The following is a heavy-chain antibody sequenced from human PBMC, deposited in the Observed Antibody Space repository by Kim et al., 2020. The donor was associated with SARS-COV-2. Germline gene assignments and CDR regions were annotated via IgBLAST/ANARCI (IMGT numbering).Heavy chain of an antibody. CDR1: GFFFSSYG. V-gene: IGHV3-30*18. Sequence: GGSLRLSCAASGFFFSSYGMHWVRQAPGKGLEWVSVISNDGSIKYYADSVKGRFTISRDNSKKTLYLQMNSLRAEDTAVYYCAKPHRVGIAARCDQWRQGTQVTVSS. CDR3: AKPHRVGIAARCDQ. D-gene: IGHD6-6*01. CDR2: ISNDGSIK. J-gene: IGHJ4*02.